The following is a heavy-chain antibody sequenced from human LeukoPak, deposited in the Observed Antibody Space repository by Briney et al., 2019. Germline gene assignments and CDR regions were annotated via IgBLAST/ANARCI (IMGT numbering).Heavy chain of an antibody. CDR1: GYTFTSYG. D-gene: IGHD1-26*01. J-gene: IGHJ5*02. CDR2: ISAYNGNT. CDR3: ARDGWEAGFDP. Sequence: ASVKDSSKAPGYTFTSYGISWVRQAPGQGLEWMGWISAYNGNTNYAQKLQGRVTISTDTSTSTAYMELRSLRSDDTAVYYCARDGWEAGFDPWGQGTLVTVSS. V-gene: IGHV1-18*01.